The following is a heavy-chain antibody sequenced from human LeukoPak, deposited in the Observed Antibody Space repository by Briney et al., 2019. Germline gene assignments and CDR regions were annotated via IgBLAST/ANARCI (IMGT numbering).Heavy chain of an antibody. V-gene: IGHV3-48*04. J-gene: IGHJ3*02. CDR3: AKGRAVAGRTSDAFDI. D-gene: IGHD6-19*01. CDR1: GFTFSSYS. Sequence: GGSLRLSCAASGFTFSSYSMNWVRQAPGKGLEWVSYISSSSSTIYYADSVKGRFTISRDNAKNSLYLQMNSLRTEDTALYYCAKGRAVAGRTSDAFDIWGQGTMVTVSS. CDR2: ISSSSSTI.